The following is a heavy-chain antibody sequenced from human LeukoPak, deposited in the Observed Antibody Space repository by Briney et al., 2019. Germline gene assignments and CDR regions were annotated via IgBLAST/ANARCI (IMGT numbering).Heavy chain of an antibody. CDR2: INTDSGGT. CDR1: GYTFTDYY. Sequence: ASVKVSCKASGYTFTDYYMHWVRQAPGQGLEWMVWINTDSGGTNYAQKFQGRVTMTIDTSISTAYLELTRLTSDDTAVYYCARGEGSSIDYWGQGTLVTVSS. D-gene: IGHD6-13*01. J-gene: IGHJ4*02. V-gene: IGHV1-2*02. CDR3: ARGEGSSIDY.